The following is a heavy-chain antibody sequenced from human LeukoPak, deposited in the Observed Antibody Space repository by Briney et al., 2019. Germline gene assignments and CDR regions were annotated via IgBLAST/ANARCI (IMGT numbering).Heavy chain of an antibody. CDR2: ISDSGSNT. Sequence: GGSLRLSCAASGFTFSNYAISWVRQAPGKGLKWVSVISDSGSNTYYADSVKGRFTISRDNSKNTVYLQMNNLRAEDTAVYYCAIYNRADYWGQGTLVTVSS. CDR3: AIYNRADY. D-gene: IGHD1-14*01. V-gene: IGHV3-23*01. J-gene: IGHJ4*02. CDR1: GFTFSNYA.